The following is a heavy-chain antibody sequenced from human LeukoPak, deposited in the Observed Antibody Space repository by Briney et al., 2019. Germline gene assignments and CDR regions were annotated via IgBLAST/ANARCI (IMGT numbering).Heavy chain of an antibody. CDR1: GGSISSSDW. CDR2: IYHSGST. D-gene: IGHD6-19*01. Sequence: PSGTLSLTCAVSGGSISSSDWCSWVRQPPGKGLEWIGEIYHSGSTNYNPSLKSRVTMSVDKSKNQFSLKLSSVTAADTAVYYCARSKSSGWYLDYWGQGTLVTVSS. CDR3: ARSKSSGWYLDY. J-gene: IGHJ4*02. V-gene: IGHV4-4*02.